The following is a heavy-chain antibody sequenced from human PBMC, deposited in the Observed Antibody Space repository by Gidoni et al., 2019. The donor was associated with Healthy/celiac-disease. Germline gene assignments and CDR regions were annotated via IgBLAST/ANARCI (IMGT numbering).Heavy chain of an antibody. CDR2: IKSKTDGGTT. J-gene: IGHJ4*02. CDR1: GFTFSNAW. D-gene: IGHD3-22*01. CDR3: TTEPTGYYDSSGWGGY. V-gene: IGHV3-15*07. Sequence: EVQLVESGGGLVKPGGSLRLSCAASGFTFSNAWRSWVRQAPGKGLEWVGRIKSKTDGGTTDYAAPVKGRFTISRDDSKNTLYLQMNSLKTEDTAVYYGTTEPTGYYDSSGWGGYWGQGTLVTVSS.